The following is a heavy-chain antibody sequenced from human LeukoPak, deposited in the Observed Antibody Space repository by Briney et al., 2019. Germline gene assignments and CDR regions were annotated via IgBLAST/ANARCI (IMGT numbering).Heavy chain of an antibody. D-gene: IGHD7-27*01. CDR2: IKQDGSDK. CDR3: ARDRWGTTTYFDY. CDR1: GFTFSSYW. Sequence: GGSLRLSCADSGFTFSSYWMSWVRQAPGKGLEWVANIKQDGSDKSYVGSVKGRFTISRDSAKNSLYLQMNSLRAEDTAVYYCARDRWGTTTYFDYWGQGTLVIVSS. J-gene: IGHJ4*02. V-gene: IGHV3-7*01.